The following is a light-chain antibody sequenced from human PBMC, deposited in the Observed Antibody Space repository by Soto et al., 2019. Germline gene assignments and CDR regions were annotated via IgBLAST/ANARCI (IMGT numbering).Light chain of an antibody. CDR1: QGISNY. J-gene: IGKJ3*01. Sequence: DIQMTQSPSSLSASVGDRVTITCRARQGISNYLAWYQQQPGKVPKLLIYAASTLQSWVPSRFSGSGSGTDFTLTISSLQPEDVATYYCQKYNSAPCTFGPGTKVDIK. V-gene: IGKV1-27*01. CDR3: QKYNSAPCT. CDR2: AAS.